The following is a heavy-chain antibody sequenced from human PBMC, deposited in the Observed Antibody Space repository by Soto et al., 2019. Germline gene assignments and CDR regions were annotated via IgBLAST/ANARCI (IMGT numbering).Heavy chain of an antibody. CDR3: FYWYGYHRGLNYF. V-gene: IGHV3-23*01. D-gene: IGHD5-18*01. J-gene: IGHJ1*01. CDR1: GLTLSRYA. Sequence: EQALRLSKAGSGLTLSRYANSLGRHPLGKRLEWVSAISGSGGSTYYADSVKGRFTISRDNSKNTLYLEMNSLRADDPAVYYFFYWYGYHRGLNYF. CDR2: ISGSGGST.